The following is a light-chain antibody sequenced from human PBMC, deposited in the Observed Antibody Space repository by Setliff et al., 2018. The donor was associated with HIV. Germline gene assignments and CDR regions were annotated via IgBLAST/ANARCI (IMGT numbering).Light chain of an antibody. CDR1: SSDVGGYNY. CDR2: DVS. V-gene: IGLV2-14*01. CDR3: CSYTSSSTLV. Sequence: HSALTQSASVSGSPGQSITISCTGTSSDVGGYNYVSWYQQPPGKAPNLMIYDVSKRPSGVSNRFSGSKSGNTASLTISGLQAEDEADYYCCSYTSSSTLVFGGGTKVTVL. J-gene: IGLJ2*01.